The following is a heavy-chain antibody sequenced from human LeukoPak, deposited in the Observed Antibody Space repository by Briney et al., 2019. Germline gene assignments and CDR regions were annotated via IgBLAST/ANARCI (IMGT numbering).Heavy chain of an antibody. J-gene: IGHJ4*02. CDR1: GFTFSSYG. Sequence: GRSLRLSCAASGFTFSSYGMHWVRQAPGKGLEWLAVIWYDGSNKYYADSVKGRFTISRDNSKNTLYLQMNSLRAEDTAVYYCARDRNGNYGRWGFDYWGQGTLVTVSS. CDR2: IWYDGSNK. V-gene: IGHV3-33*01. D-gene: IGHD4-17*01. CDR3: ARDRNGNYGRWGFDY.